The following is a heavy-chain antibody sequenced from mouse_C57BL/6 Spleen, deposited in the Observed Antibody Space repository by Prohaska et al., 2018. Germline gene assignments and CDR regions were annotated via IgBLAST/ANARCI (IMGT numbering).Heavy chain of an antibody. J-gene: IGHJ4*01. D-gene: IGHD5-1*01. Sequence: QVQLQQPGAELVMPGASVKLSCKASGYTFTSYWMHWVKQRPGQGLEWIGEIDPSDSYTNYNQKFKGKAILTVDKSSSTAYMQLSSLTSEDSAVYYCARGSNSAMDYWGQGTSVTVSS. CDR2: IDPSDSYT. CDR3: ARGSNSAMDY. V-gene: IGHV1-69*01. CDR1: GYTFTSYW.